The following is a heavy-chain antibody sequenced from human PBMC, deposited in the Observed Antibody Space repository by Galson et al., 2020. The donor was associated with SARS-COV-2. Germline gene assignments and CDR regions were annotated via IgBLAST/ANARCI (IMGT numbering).Heavy chain of an antibody. Sequence: SQTLSLTCAVYGGSFSGYYWSWIRQPPGKGLEWIGEINHSGSTNYNPSLKSRVTISVDTSKNQFSLKLSSVTAADTAVYYCARGRPQWLVSNNNWFDPWGQGTLVTVSS. CDR2: INHSGST. CDR1: GGSFSGYY. CDR3: ARGRPQWLVSNNNWFDP. J-gene: IGHJ5*02. V-gene: IGHV4-34*01. D-gene: IGHD6-19*01.